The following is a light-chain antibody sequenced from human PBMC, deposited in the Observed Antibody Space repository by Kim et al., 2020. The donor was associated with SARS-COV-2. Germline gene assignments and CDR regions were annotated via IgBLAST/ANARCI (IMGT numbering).Light chain of an antibody. J-gene: IGKJ2*01. CDR2: KAS. CDR1: QSISSW. Sequence: DIQMTQSPSTLSASVGDRVTITCRASQSISSWLAWYQQKPGKAPKLLIYKASSLESGVPSRFSGSGSGTEFTLTISSLQPDDFATYYCQQYNSYPYTFSQGTKLEI. CDR3: QQYNSYPYT. V-gene: IGKV1-5*03.